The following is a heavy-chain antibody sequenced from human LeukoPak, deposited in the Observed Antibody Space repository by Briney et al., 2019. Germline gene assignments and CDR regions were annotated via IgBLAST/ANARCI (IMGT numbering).Heavy chain of an antibody. Sequence: PGGSLRLSCVASGFTFNNYGIHWVRQAPGKGLEWVAVISYDGSHKYYADSVKGRFTISRDNSKNSLYLQMNSLRAEDTAVYYCAKDVQRGSSPTDYWGQGTLVTVSP. CDR1: GFTFNNYG. CDR2: ISYDGSHK. D-gene: IGHD1-26*01. CDR3: AKDVQRGSSPTDY. V-gene: IGHV3-30*18. J-gene: IGHJ4*02.